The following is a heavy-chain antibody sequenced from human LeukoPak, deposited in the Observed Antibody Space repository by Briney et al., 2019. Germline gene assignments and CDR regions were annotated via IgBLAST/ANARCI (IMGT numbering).Heavy chain of an antibody. J-gene: IGHJ4*02. CDR1: GGSVSSGGYD. V-gene: IGHV4-31*03. Sequence: SQTLSLTCTVSGGSVSSGGYDWSWIRQRPGKGLEWIGHIYNNDITYYSPSLKSRLSISVDTSKNQFSLSLKSVTAADTAVYYCARVNHEGVGSSQITPPREFDFWGPGTLVTVSS. CDR2: IYNNDIT. CDR3: ARVNHEGVGSSQITPPREFDF. D-gene: IGHD1-26*01.